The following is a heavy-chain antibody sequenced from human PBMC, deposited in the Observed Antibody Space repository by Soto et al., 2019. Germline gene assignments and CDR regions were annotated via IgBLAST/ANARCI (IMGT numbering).Heavy chain of an antibody. V-gene: IGHV3-23*01. CDR2: ISGSGGST. CDR1: GFTFSSYA. CDR3: AKDRIITGSPLALEDY. D-gene: IGHD1-20*01. J-gene: IGHJ4*02. Sequence: GGSLRLSCAASGFTFSSYAMSWVRQAPGKGLEWVSAISGSGGSTYYADSVKGRFTISRDNSKNTLYLQMNSLRAEDTAVYYCAKDRIITGSPLALEDYWGQGTLVTVSS.